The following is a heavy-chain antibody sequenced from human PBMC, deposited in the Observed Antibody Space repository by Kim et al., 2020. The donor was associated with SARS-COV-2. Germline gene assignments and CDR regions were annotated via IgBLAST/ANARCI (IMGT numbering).Heavy chain of an antibody. D-gene: IGHD1-26*01. V-gene: IGHV4-39*01. J-gene: IGHJ4*02. Sequence: SETLSLTCIVSGGSISGSSYYWGWIRQPPGKGLEWIGSVYHNGRTYYNPSLKSRVTMSVDTSKNQFSLKLTSVTAAATAIYYCARPHPYSGSYSYWGQGT. CDR2: VYHNGRT. CDR3: ARPHPYSGSYSY. CDR1: GGSISGSSYY.